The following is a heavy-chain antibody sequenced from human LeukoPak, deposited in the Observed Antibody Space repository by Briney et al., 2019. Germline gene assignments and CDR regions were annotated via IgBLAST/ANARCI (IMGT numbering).Heavy chain of an antibody. CDR2: IKQDGREK. J-gene: IGHJ5*02. CDR3: ARRGTIAVPVFWFDP. D-gene: IGHD6-19*01. Sequence: PGGSLRLSCVASGFTFTSYWMSWVRQAPGKGLEWVANIKQDGREKYYLDSLEGRFTISRDNAKNSVYLQINRLRAEDTAVYYCARRGTIAVPVFWFDPWGQGTLVIVSS. V-gene: IGHV3-7*01. CDR1: GFTFTSYW.